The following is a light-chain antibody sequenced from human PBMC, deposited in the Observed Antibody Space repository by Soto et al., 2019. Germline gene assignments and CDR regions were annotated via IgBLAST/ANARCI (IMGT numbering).Light chain of an antibody. V-gene: IGKV1-12*01. CDR1: QDISTW. CDR2: AAS. J-gene: IGKJ5*01. Sequence: DIQMTPFSSSVSASLGDRVTNPFPAGQDISTWLAWYQQKPGKAPKLLIYAASTLQSGVPSRFSGSGSGTDFSLTISSLQPEDFATYYCQQANSFPHTFGQGTRLEIK. CDR3: QQANSFPHT.